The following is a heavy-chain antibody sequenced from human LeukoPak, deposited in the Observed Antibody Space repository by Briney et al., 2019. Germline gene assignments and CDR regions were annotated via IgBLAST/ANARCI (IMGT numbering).Heavy chain of an antibody. J-gene: IGHJ4*02. CDR3: VRDKDGYNF. D-gene: IGHD5-24*01. CDR1: GFTFNTYV. V-gene: IGHV3-74*01. CDR2: IDTDGKTT. Sequence: GGSLRLSCAASGFTFNTYVMHWVRQAPGKGLVWVARIDTDGKTTTYADSVKGRFTIPRDNAKSMLYVQMNSLRAEDTAVYYCVRDKDGYNFWGQGTLVSVSS.